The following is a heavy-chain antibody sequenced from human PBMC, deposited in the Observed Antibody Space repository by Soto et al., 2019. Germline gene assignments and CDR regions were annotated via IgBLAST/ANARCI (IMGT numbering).Heavy chain of an antibody. V-gene: IGHV4-59*01. Sequence: SDTLSLTCAVYGGSFSGYYWSWIRQPPGKGLEWIGYIYYSGSTNYNPSLKSRVTISVDTSKNQFSLKLSSVTAAATAVYYCARESGIAARPGNYSYYMAVWGKGPTVTSSS. CDR2: IYYSGST. D-gene: IGHD6-6*01. CDR3: ARESGIAARPGNYSYYMAV. CDR1: GGSFSGYY. J-gene: IGHJ6*03.